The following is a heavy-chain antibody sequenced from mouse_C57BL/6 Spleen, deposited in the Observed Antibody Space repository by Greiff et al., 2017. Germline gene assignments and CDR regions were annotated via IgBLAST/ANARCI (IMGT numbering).Heavy chain of an antibody. CDR1: GYTFTSYW. J-gene: IGHJ3*01. D-gene: IGHD1-1*02. CDR2: IDPSDSYT. V-gene: IGHV1-69*01. Sequence: QVQLQQPGAELVMPGASVKLSCKASGYTFTSYWMHWVKQRPGQGLEWIGEIDPSDSYTNYNQKFKGKSTLTVDKSSSTAYMQLSSLTSEDSAVYYCARRENYGTLFAYWGQGTLVTVSA. CDR3: ARRENYGTLFAY.